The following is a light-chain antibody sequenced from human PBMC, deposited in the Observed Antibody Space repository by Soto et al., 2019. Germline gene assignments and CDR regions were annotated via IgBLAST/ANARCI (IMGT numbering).Light chain of an antibody. CDR3: QQYGSSPLT. CDR1: ESINSN. CDR2: GAS. J-gene: IGKJ4*01. Sequence: EIVMTQSPDTLSVSPGQSAALSCWASESINSNLAWYQQKPGQSPRLLIYGASTRATGVPARFSGSGSGTEFSLTISRLEPEDFAVFYCQQYGSSPLTFGGGTKVEIK. V-gene: IGKV3-15*01.